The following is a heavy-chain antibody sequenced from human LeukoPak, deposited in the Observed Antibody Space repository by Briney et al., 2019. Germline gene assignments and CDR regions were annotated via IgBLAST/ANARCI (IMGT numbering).Heavy chain of an antibody. CDR3: ARDRTAYYDSSGYYYYYGMDV. Sequence: GASVKVSCKASGGSFSSYAISWVRQAPGQWLELMGGIIPIFGAANYAQKFQGRVTITADESTSTAYMELSSLRSEDTAVYYCARDRTAYYDSSGYYYYYGMDVWGQGTTVTVSS. D-gene: IGHD3-22*01. CDR2: IIPIFGAA. CDR1: GGSFSSYA. V-gene: IGHV1-69*13. J-gene: IGHJ6*02.